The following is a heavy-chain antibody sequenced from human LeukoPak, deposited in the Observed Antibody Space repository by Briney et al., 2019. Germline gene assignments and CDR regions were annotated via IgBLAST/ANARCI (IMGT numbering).Heavy chain of an antibody. J-gene: IGHJ3*02. CDR1: GGSISSSSYY. V-gene: IGHV4-39*07. CDR2: IYYSGST. D-gene: IGHD6-25*01. CDR3: ARALAATDAFGI. Sequence: TPSETLSLXCTVSGGSISSSSYYWGWIRQPPEKGLEWIGSIYYSGSTYYNPSLKSRVTISVDTSKNQFSLKLSSVTAADTAVYYCARALAATDAFGIWGQGTMVTVSS.